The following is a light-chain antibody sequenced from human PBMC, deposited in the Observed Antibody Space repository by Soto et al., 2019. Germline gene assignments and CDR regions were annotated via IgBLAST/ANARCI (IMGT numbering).Light chain of an antibody. Sequence: EIVLTQSPGTLSLSPGERATLSCRASQSVSSSYLAWYQQKPGQAPRLLIYGASSRATGIPDRFSGNGSGTDFTLIISRLEPEDFAVYYCQQYGTSPWTFGQGTKVEIK. CDR3: QQYGTSPWT. CDR2: GAS. J-gene: IGKJ1*01. V-gene: IGKV3-20*01. CDR1: QSVSSSY.